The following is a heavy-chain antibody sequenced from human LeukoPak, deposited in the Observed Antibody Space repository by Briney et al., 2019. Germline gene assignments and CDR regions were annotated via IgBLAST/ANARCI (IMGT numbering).Heavy chain of an antibody. J-gene: IGHJ5*02. D-gene: IGHD3-22*01. CDR3: ARVYYDSSGYYYRWFDP. CDR1: GFTVSSNY. V-gene: IGHV3-53*04. CDR2: IYSGGST. Sequence: GGSLRLSCAASGFTVSSNYMSWVRQAPGKGLEWVSAIYSGGSTYYADSVKGRFTISRHNSKNTLYLQMNSLRAEDTAVYYCARVYYDSSGYYYRWFDPWGQGTLVTVSS.